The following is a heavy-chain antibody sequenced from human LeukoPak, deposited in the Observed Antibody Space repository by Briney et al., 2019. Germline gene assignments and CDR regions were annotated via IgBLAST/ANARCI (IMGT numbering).Heavy chain of an antibody. CDR1: GFTFSSYA. V-gene: IGHV3-23*01. J-gene: IGHJ4*02. CDR2: ISGSGGST. CDR3: AKGTTVLNKVNFDY. D-gene: IGHD3-10*01. Sequence: QPGGSLRLSCAASGFTFSSYAMSWVRQAPGKGLEWVSTISGSGGSTYYADSVKGRFTISRDNSKNTLYLQMNSLRAEDTAVYYCAKGTTVLNKVNFDYWGQGTLVTVSS.